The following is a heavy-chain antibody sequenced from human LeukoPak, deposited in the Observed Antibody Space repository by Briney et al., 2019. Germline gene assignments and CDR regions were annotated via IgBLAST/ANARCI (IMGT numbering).Heavy chain of an antibody. CDR2: IYSGGST. J-gene: IGHJ4*02. CDR3: ARDRYYFDSRGYYYPSYYFDY. D-gene: IGHD3-22*01. Sequence: GGSLRLSCAASGFTVSSNYMSWVRQAPGKGLEWVSVIYSGGSTYYADSVKGRFTISRDNSKNTLYLQMNSLRPEDTAVYYCARDRYYFDSRGYYYPSYYFDYWGQGSLVTVSS. CDR1: GFTVSSNY. V-gene: IGHV3-53*05.